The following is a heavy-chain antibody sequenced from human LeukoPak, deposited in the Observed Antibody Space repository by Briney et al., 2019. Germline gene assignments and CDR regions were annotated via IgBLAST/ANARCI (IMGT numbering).Heavy chain of an antibody. CDR2: IYYSGST. J-gene: IGHJ6*03. D-gene: IGHD6-13*01. Sequence: PSETLSLTCTVSGGSISSSSYYWGWIRQPPGKGLEWIGSIYYSGSTYYNPSLKSRVTISVDTSKNQFSLKLSSVTAADTAVYYCARGGSWYYYYYYMDVWGKGTTVTVSS. V-gene: IGHV4-39*07. CDR3: ARGGSWYYYYYYMDV. CDR1: GGSISSSSYY.